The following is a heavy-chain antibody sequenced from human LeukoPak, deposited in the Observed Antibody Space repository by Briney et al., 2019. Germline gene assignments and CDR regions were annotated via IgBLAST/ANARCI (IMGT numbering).Heavy chain of an antibody. Sequence: PGGSLRLSCAASGFTLSSYAMSWVRQPPGKGLEWIGEIHHSGSTNYNPSLKSRVSISVDTSKNQFTLKVTSVTATDTAVYYCARGRDIAARPNYHYMDVWGKGTTVTVSS. V-gene: IGHV4-4*02. CDR2: IHHSGST. D-gene: IGHD6-6*01. J-gene: IGHJ6*03. CDR1: GFTLSSYA. CDR3: ARGRDIAARPNYHYMDV.